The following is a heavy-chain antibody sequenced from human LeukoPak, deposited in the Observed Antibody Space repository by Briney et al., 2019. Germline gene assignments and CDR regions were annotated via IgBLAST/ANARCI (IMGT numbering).Heavy chain of an antibody. V-gene: IGHV4-61*02. Sequence: PSETLSLTCNVSGASTSDNNFYWNWIRQPAGESLEWIGRTFNGGSPNYNPSLMSRVTISMDTSTNQFSLKLSSVTAADTAVYYCARHMGLGYSYGYPYFDYWGQGTLVTVSS. D-gene: IGHD5-18*01. CDR2: TFNGGSP. CDR1: GASTSDNNFY. J-gene: IGHJ4*02. CDR3: ARHMGLGYSYGYPYFDY.